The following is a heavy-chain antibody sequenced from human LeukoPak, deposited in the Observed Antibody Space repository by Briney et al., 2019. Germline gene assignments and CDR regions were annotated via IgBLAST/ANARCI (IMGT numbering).Heavy chain of an antibody. Sequence: AETLTLSCTASGASVTSYYMNWVRQPPGKGLEWIGYIRYSRTTNYNASLTSRVTMSVDTSKNQFPLELSSVNAADTAVDYRARRIIGGGLGQANWFGPWGEEILVTLSS. V-gene: IGHV4-59*02. CDR2: IRYSRTT. CDR1: GASVTSYY. D-gene: IGHD3-16*01. CDR3: ARRIIGGGLGQANWFGP. J-gene: IGHJ5*02.